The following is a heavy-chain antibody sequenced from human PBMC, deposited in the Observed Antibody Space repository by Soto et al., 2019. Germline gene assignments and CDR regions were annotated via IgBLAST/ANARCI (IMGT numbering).Heavy chain of an antibody. Sequence: QVQLQESGPGLVKPSQTLSLTCTVSGDSISSGGYYWSWLRQPPGKGLEWIAYISYSWTTYYNPSLKSRLSVSADTCKNQFPLALKSVTVADTAVSYCGTVRARWYIDYWGQGALVTVSS. J-gene: IGHJ4*02. V-gene: IGHV4-30-4*01. D-gene: IGHD6-13*01. CDR1: GDSISSGGYY. CDR3: GTVRARWYIDY. CDR2: ISYSWTT.